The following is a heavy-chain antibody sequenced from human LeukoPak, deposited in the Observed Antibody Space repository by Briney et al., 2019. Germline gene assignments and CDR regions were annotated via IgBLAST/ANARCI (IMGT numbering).Heavy chain of an antibody. CDR3: AKKGYYDGSGYYMYYFDH. Sequence: PGGSLRLSCAAPGFTFSNFAMSWIRQAPGKGLEWVSALNGDNTYYADSVKGRFTVSRDNSKNTLYLQMNSLRAEDTAVYYCAKKGYYDGSGYYMYYFDHWGQGTLVTVSS. D-gene: IGHD3-22*01. V-gene: IGHV3-23*01. CDR1: GFTFSNFA. J-gene: IGHJ4*02. CDR2: LNGDNT.